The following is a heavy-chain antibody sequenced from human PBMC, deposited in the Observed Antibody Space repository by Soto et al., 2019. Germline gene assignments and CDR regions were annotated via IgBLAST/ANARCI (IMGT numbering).Heavy chain of an antibody. CDR2: IYWDDDK. D-gene: IGHD5-12*01. J-gene: IGHJ1*01. CDR3: ARSEMAAISGLSFQH. CDR1: GFSLSTSKMC. V-gene: IGHV2-5*02. Sequence: QITLKESGPTLVQPTQTLTLTCTFPGFSLSTSKMCVGWIRQRPGKALQWLALIYWDDDKRYSPSLKSRLTITKDTSRKQVVLTLTNMDPVDTATYFCARSEMAAISGLSFQHWAEGTLITVSS.